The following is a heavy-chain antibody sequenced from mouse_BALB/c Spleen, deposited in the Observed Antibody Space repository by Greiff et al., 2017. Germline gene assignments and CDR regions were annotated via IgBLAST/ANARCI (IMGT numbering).Heavy chain of an antibody. Sequence: EVKLMESGPGLVKPSQSLSLTCSVTGYSITSGYYWNWIRQFPGNKLEWMGYISYDGSNNYNPSLKNRISITRDTSKNQFFLKLNSVTTEDTATYYCARVGAELLYGSYYFDYWGQGTTLTVSS. CDR1: GYSITSGYY. D-gene: IGHD1-1*01. CDR2: ISYDGSN. V-gene: IGHV3-6*02. CDR3: ARVGAELLYGSYYFDY. J-gene: IGHJ2*01.